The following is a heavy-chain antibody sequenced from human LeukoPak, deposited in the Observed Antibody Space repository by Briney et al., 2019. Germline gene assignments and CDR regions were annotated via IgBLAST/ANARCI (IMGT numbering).Heavy chain of an antibody. CDR1: GFTFSDYY. V-gene: IGHV3-11*04. CDR3: ARDIGSPFAFDI. D-gene: IGHD1-26*01. Sequence: PGGSLRLSCAASGFTFSDYYMNWIRQAPGKGLEWVSYISSSGSIINYADSVKGRFTISRDNTKNSLYLQMNSLRAEDTAVYYCARDIGSPFAFDIWGQGTMVTVSS. CDR2: ISSSGSII. J-gene: IGHJ3*02.